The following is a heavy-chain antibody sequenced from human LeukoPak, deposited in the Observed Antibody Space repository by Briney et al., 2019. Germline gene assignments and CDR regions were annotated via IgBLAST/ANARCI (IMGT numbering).Heavy chain of an antibody. CDR1: GGSISSSSYY. Sequence: PSETLSLTCTVSGGSISSSSYYWGWIRQPPGKGLEWIGSIYYSGNTYYNPSLKSRVTISVDTSKNQFSLKLSSVTAADTAVYYCARQGPLLTIAAAGKGMDWFDPWGQGTLVTVSS. D-gene: IGHD6-13*01. CDR3: ARQGPLLTIAAAGKGMDWFDP. CDR2: IYYSGNT. J-gene: IGHJ5*02. V-gene: IGHV4-39*07.